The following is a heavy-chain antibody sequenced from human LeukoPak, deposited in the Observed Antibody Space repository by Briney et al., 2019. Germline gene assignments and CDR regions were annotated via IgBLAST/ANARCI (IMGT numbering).Heavy chain of an antibody. V-gene: IGHV4-34*01. D-gene: IGHD3-22*01. Sequence: SETLSLTCAVYGGSFSGYYWSWIRQPPGKGLEWIGEINHSGSTNYNPSLKSRVTISVDTSKNQFYLKLSSVTAADTAVYYCARGHYDSSGYYARPFDYWGQGTLVTVSS. CDR2: INHSGST. CDR3: ARGHYDSSGYYARPFDY. CDR1: GGSFSGYY. J-gene: IGHJ4*02.